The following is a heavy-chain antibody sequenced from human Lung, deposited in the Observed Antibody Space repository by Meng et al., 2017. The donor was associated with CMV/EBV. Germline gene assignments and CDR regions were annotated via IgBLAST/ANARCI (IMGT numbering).Heavy chain of an antibody. D-gene: IGHD5-12*01. CDR2: IRYDGSSK. CDR1: GCNFNNYG. J-gene: IGHJ5*02. Sequence: GESLKIXCATSGCNFNNYGMHWVRQAPGKGLEWVAFIRYDGSSKSYIDSVKGRFTISRDNSKTTLYLQMNSLRAEDTAVYYCTKAGQMWATLNLLDPWGQGXLVTVSS. V-gene: IGHV3-30*02. CDR3: TKAGQMWATLNLLDP.